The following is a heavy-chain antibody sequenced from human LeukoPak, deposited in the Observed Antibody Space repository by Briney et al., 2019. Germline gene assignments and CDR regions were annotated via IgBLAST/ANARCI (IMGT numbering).Heavy chain of an antibody. Sequence: SETLSLTCTVSGGSISSYYWSWIRQPPGKGLEWIGYIYYSGSTNYNPSLKSRVTISVDTSKNQFSLKLSSVTAADTAVYYCAGDRGYGGTMGLWFDPWGQGTLVTVSS. V-gene: IGHV4-59*01. CDR2: IYYSGST. CDR1: GGSISSYY. J-gene: IGHJ5*02. D-gene: IGHD2-15*01. CDR3: AGDRGYGGTMGLWFDP.